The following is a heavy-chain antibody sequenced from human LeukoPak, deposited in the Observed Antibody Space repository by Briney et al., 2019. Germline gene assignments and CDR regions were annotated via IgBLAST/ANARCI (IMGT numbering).Heavy chain of an antibody. D-gene: IGHD3-22*01. V-gene: IGHV1-69*04. CDR1: GGTFSSYA. J-gene: IGHJ4*02. CDR3: ARVPSVSGYYDSSGYGLLDY. CDR2: IIPILGIA. Sequence: SVKVSCKAPGGTFSSYAISWVRQAPGQGLEWMGRIIPILGIANYAQKFQGRVTITADKSTSTAYMELSSLRSDDTAVYYCARVPSVSGYYDSSGYGLLDYWGQGTLVTVSS.